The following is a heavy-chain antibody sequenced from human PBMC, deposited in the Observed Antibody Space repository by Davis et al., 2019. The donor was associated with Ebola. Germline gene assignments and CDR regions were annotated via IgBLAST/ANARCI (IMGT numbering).Heavy chain of an antibody. Sequence: GGSLRLSCTVSGGSVSSGGHYLSWIRQAPGKGLEWVSYISSSGSTIYYGDSVKGRFTISRDNAKNSLYLQMNSLRAEDTAVYYCARALAAVGFNWFDPWGQGTLVTVSS. J-gene: IGHJ5*02. V-gene: IGHV3-11*01. D-gene: IGHD6-13*01. CDR2: ISSSGSTI. CDR3: ARALAAVGFNWFDP. CDR1: GGSVSSGGHY.